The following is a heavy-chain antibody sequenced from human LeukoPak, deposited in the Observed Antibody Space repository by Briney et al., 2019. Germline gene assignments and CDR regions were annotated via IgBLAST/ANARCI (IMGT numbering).Heavy chain of an antibody. J-gene: IGHJ4*02. Sequence: GRSLRLSYAASGFTFSSYGMHWVRQAPGKGLEWVAVISYDGSNKYYADSVKGRFTISRDNSKNTLYLQMNSLRAEDTAVYYCAKRGEMATVPFDYWGQGTLVTVSS. CDR3: AKRGEMATVPFDY. V-gene: IGHV3-30*18. CDR1: GFTFSSYG. D-gene: IGHD5-24*01. CDR2: ISYDGSNK.